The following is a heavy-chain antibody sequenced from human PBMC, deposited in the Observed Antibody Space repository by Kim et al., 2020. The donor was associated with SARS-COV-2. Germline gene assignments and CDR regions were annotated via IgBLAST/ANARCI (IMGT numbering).Heavy chain of an antibody. D-gene: IGHD6-25*01. CDR3: ARDHRRPGYLFDY. CDR1: GFTVSSNY. CDR2: IYSGGST. J-gene: IGHJ4*02. V-gene: IGHV3-53*01. Sequence: GGSLRLSCAASGFTVSSNYMSWVRQAPGKGLEWVSVIYSGGSTYYADSVKGRFTISRDNSKNTLYLQMNSLRAEDTAVYYCARDHRRPGYLFDYWGQGTLVTVSS.